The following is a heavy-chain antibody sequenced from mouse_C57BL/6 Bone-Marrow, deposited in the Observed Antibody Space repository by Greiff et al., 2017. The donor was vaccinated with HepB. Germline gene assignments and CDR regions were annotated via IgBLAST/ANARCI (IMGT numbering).Heavy chain of an antibody. Sequence: EVQLVESGPGLVKPSQSLSLTCSVTGYSITSGYYWNWIRQFPGNKLEWMGYISYDGSNNYNPSLKNRISITRDTSKNQFFLKLNSVTTEDTATYYCAREEITTVVAYYFDYWGQGTTLTVSS. CDR2: ISYDGSN. CDR3: AREEITTVVAYYFDY. CDR1: GYSITSGYY. D-gene: IGHD1-1*01. J-gene: IGHJ2*01. V-gene: IGHV3-6*01.